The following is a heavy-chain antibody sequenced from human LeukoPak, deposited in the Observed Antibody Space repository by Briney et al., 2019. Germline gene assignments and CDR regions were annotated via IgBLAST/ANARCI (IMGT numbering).Heavy chain of an antibody. CDR1: GFTFSSYS. D-gene: IGHD4-23*01. V-gene: IGHV3-21*01. CDR2: ISSSSSYI. Sequence: GGSLRLSCAASGFTFSSYSMNWVRQAPGKGLEWVSSISSSSSYIYFADSVKGRFTISRDNAKNSLYLQMNSLRAQDTAVYYCARGARKGDDYGGFFDYWGQGTLVTVSS. CDR3: ARGARKGDDYGGFFDY. J-gene: IGHJ4*02.